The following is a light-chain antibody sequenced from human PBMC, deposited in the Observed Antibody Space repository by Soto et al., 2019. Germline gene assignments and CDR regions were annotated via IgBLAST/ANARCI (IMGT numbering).Light chain of an antibody. CDR1: QNIKNY. CDR2: AAS. CDR3: QQSYSHPWT. J-gene: IGKJ1*01. Sequence: DIQLTQSPSSLSASIGDRVTISCRASQNIKNYLNRYQQERGKTPKLLVYAASTLQGGVPSRFTGSGSGTDFTLTISSLLPEDFATYFCQQSYSHPWTFGQGTTV. V-gene: IGKV1-39*01.